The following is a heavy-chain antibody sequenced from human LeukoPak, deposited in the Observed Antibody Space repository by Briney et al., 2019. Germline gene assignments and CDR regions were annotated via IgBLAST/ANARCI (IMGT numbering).Heavy chain of an antibody. CDR2: INPNSGGT. V-gene: IGHV1-2*02. CDR1: GYTFTGYY. J-gene: IGHJ5*02. D-gene: IGHD3-10*01. Sequence: GASVTVSCKASGYTFTGYYMHWVRQAPGQGLEWMGWINPNSGGTNYAQKFQGRVTMTRDTSISTAYMELSRLGSDDTAVYYCARGPVYYGSGSYYNWFDPWGQGTLVTVSS. CDR3: ARGPVYYGSGSYYNWFDP.